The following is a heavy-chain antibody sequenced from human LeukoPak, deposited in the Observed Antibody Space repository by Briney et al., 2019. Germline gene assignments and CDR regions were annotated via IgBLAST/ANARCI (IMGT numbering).Heavy chain of an antibody. Sequence: PGGSLRLSCAASGFTFSSYGIYWVRQAPGKGLEWVAVISYDGSYKYYTESVKGRFTISRDSSKNTLYLQMDSLRAEDTAVYYCARDRGYFDNSAYYSTPHYYYGMDVWGQGTTVTVSS. J-gene: IGHJ6*02. CDR2: ISYDGSYK. CDR3: ARDRGYFDNSAYYSTPHYYYGMDV. D-gene: IGHD3-22*01. CDR1: GFTFSSYG. V-gene: IGHV3-30*03.